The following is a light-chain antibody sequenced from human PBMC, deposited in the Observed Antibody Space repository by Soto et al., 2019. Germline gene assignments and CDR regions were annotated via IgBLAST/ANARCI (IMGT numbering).Light chain of an antibody. CDR1: QYVRSNY. CDR3: QQYGDSPWT. V-gene: IGKV3-20*01. Sequence: EIVLTQSPGTLSLSPGERATLSCRASQYVRSNYLAWYQQKPGQTPRLLIYITSSRAPGIPERFSGSASGTDFTLTISRLEPEDFAVYFCQQYGDSPWTFGQGTKVEIK. CDR2: ITS. J-gene: IGKJ1*01.